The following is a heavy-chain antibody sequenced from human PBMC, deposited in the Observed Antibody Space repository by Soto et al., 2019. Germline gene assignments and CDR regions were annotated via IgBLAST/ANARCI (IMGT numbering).Heavy chain of an antibody. Sequence: GESLKISCKHSGFKIPTFWIAWVRQMPGKGLEWMGTIYPDDSDTRYSPSFQGQVTISADKSIQTAYLQWGSLKASDSALYYCARDLGSSWYPEYFQHWGQGTLVTVSS. CDR3: ARDLGSSWYPEYFQH. D-gene: IGHD6-13*01. CDR2: IYPDDSDT. V-gene: IGHV5-51*01. J-gene: IGHJ1*01. CDR1: GFKIPTFW.